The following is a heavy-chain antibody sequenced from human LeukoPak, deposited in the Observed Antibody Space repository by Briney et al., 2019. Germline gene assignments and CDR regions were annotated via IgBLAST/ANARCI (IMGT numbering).Heavy chain of an antibody. J-gene: IGHJ3*02. Sequence: PSETLSLTCAVSADSFSSHYWTWIRQPPGKGLEWIGYISYIGSTNYNPSLKSRVTISIDTSKNQFSLKLTSETAADTAVSYRARDLVTVTKGFDIWGQGTMVSISS. D-gene: IGHD4-17*01. CDR3: ARDLVTVTKGFDI. V-gene: IGHV4-59*11. CDR2: ISYIGST. CDR1: ADSFSSHY.